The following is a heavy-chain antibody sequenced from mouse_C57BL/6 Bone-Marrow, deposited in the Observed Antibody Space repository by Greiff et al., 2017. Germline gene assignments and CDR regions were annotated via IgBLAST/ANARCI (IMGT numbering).Heavy chain of an antibody. J-gene: IGHJ2*01. V-gene: IGHV1-64*01. D-gene: IGHD2-3*01. CDR3: AKRRDGYYDY. Sequence: QVQLQQPGAELVKPGASVKLSCKASGYTFTSYWMHWVKQRPGQGLEWIGMIHPNSGSTNYNEKFKSKATLTVDKSSSTAYMQLSSLTSEDAAVYYCAKRRDGYYDYWGQGTTLTVSS. CDR2: IHPNSGST. CDR1: GYTFTSYW.